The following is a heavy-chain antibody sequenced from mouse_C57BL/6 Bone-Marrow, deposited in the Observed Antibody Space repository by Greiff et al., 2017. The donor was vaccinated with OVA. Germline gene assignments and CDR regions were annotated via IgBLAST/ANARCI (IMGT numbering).Heavy chain of an antibody. CDR1: GFTFSSYS. CDR3: TRERGNFDY. J-gene: IGHJ2*01. V-gene: IGHV5-9-1*02. Sequence: DVKLVESGDGLVKPGGSLKLSCAASGFTFSSYSMSWVRQTPEKRLEWVAYISSGGDYIYYADTVKGLFTISRDTARNTLYLQMSSLKSEDTAMYYCTRERGNFDYWGQGTTLTVSS. CDR2: ISSGGDYI.